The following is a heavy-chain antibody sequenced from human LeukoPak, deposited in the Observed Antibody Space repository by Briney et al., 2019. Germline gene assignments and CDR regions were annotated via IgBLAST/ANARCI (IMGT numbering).Heavy chain of an antibody. CDR2: ISSGSGYI. CDR3: ARELYSGYGRFDY. V-gene: IGHV3-21*01. CDR1: GFTFSSFT. Sequence: GGSLRLSCTASGFTFSSFTMHWVRQAPGKGLEWVSSISSGSGYIYYADSVKGRFTISRDNAKNSLYLQMNSLRAEDTAVYYCARELYSGYGRFDYWGQGTLVTVSS. J-gene: IGHJ4*02. D-gene: IGHD5-12*01.